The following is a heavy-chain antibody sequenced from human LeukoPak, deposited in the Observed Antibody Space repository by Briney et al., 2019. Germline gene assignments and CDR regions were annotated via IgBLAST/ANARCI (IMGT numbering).Heavy chain of an antibody. CDR2: TLYDGSSQ. CDR1: GFTFTGYG. Sequence: GGSLRLSCAVSGFTFTGYGMHWVRQAPGRGLEWVAFTLYDGSSQYYPDSLRGRFTISRDNSKNTLFLQMNNLTHDDTAVYYCAKDLLLRQFVLDFWGQGTLVTVSS. D-gene: IGHD5-24*01. V-gene: IGHV3-30*02. J-gene: IGHJ4*02. CDR3: AKDLLLRQFVLDF.